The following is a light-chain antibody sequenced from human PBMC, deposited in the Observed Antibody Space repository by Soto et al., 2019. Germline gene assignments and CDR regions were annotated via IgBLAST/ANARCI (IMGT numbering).Light chain of an antibody. V-gene: IGKV3-15*01. Sequence: EIVLTQSPATLSLSPGERATLSCRASQSVSSYLAWYQQKPGQAPRLLIYGAFTRATGVPTRFSGSGSGTAFTLTISSLQPDDFATYYCQQYNSYWTFGQGTKVDIK. CDR3: QQYNSYWT. CDR2: GAF. CDR1: QSVSSY. J-gene: IGKJ1*01.